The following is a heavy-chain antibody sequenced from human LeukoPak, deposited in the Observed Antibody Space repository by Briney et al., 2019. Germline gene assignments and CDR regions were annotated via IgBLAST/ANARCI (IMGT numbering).Heavy chain of an antibody. D-gene: IGHD3-22*01. V-gene: IGHV3-23*01. CDR2: ISGSGGST. CDR3: ARGGHYYDSSGYYPFDY. Sequence: GGSLRLSCAASGFPFSSSAMNWVRQAPGKGLEWVSGISGSGGSTDYADSVKGRFTISRANSENTLYLQMNSLRAEDTAVYYCARGGHYYDSSGYYPFDYWGQGTLVTVSS. J-gene: IGHJ4*02. CDR1: GFPFSSSA.